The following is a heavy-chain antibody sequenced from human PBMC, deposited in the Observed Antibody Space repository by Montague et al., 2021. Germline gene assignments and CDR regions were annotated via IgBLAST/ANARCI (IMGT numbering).Heavy chain of an antibody. V-gene: IGHV6-1*01. D-gene: IGHD5-24*01. CDR1: GDSVSINDAT. CDR2: TYYRSKWYN. J-gene: IGHJ5*02. Sequence: CAISGDSVSINDATWNWIRQSPSSGHACLSCTYYRSKWYNEYAISVKSRITVNPDTSRNQSSLLLNSVTPEDTAVYYCARGWQKRFDPWGQGTLVTVSS. CDR3: ARGWQKRFDP.